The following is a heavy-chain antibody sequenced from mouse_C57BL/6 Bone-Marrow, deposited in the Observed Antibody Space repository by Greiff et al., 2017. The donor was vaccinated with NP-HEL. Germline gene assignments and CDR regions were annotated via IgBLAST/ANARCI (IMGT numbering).Heavy chain of an antibody. J-gene: IGHJ3*01. CDR2: IRSKSNNYAT. V-gene: IGHV10-1*01. CDR1: GFSFNTYA. Sequence: EVQLVESGGGLVQPKGSLKLSCAASGFSFNTYAMNWVRQAPGKGLEWVARIRSKSNNYATYYADSVKDRFTISRDDSESMLYLQMNNLKTEDTAMYYCVSGYGNYGFAYWGQGTLVTVSA. D-gene: IGHD2-10*02. CDR3: VSGYGNYGFAY.